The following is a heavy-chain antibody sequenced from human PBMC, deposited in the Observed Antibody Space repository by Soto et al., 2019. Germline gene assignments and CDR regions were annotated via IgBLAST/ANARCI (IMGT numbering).Heavy chain of an antibody. CDR3: ARLGSSGQMDV. V-gene: IGHV5-10-1*01. J-gene: IGHJ6*02. CDR1: VYSFTNNW. CDR2: IDPSDSYS. D-gene: IGHD3-10*01. Sequence: PGESLKISCKTSVYSFTNNWITWVRRMPGKGLEWVGRIDPSDSYSDYSPSFQGHVTISTEKSLSTAYLQWSSLKASDTAMYYCARLGSSGQMDVWGQGTTVTVSS.